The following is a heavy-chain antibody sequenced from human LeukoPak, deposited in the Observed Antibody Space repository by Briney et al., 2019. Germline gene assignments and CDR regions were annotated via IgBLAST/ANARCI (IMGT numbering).Heavy chain of an antibody. CDR2: ISHHGSNE. Sequence: PPGGSLRLSCEASGFTFSTYPMHWVRQAPDKGLEWVAMISHHGSNEYYADSVKGRFTISRDNSKNTLYLQMNNPRVEDTAIYCCARVHDTTGYYHYFDSWGQGTLVTVSS. CDR3: ARVHDTTGYYHYFDS. V-gene: IGHV3-30*14. J-gene: IGHJ4*02. D-gene: IGHD3-9*01. CDR1: GFTFSTYP.